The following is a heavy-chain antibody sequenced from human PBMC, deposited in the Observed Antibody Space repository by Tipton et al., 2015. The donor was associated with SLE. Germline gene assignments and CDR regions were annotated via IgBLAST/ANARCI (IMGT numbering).Heavy chain of an antibody. Sequence: NWVRQAPGKGLEWIGYIYDGGKTYYDPSLNSRLTMSVDTPKNQFSLTLNSVTAADTAVYYCARGRSSWIQFDYWGQGTLVTVSS. CDR2: IYDGGKT. CDR3: ARGRSSWIQFDY. D-gene: IGHD6-13*01. J-gene: IGHJ4*02. V-gene: IGHV4-30-4*01.